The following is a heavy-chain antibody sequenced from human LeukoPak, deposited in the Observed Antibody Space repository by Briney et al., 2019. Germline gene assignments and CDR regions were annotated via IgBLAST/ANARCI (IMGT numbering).Heavy chain of an antibody. CDR3: ARMPRYNSSSPHFDY. D-gene: IGHD6-6*01. V-gene: IGHV4-61*02. Sequence: PSETLSLTCTVSDGSISSGIYYWSWIRQPAGKGLEWIGRIYTSGSTNYNPSLKSRVTISVDTSKNQFSLKLSSVTAADTAVYYCARMPRYNSSSPHFDYWGQGTLVTVSS. J-gene: IGHJ4*02. CDR1: DGSISSGIYY. CDR2: IYTSGST.